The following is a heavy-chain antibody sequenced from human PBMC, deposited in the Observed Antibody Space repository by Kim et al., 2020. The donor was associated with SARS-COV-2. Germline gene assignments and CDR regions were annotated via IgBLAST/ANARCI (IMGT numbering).Heavy chain of an antibody. CDR3: AKGPKRGPFDY. CDR1: GFTFSDYG. Sequence: GGSLRLSCPASGFTFSDYGMSWVRQAPGKGLEWVSVVSGPSVNIYYADSVKGRFTISRDNPKNTLFLQMNSLRAEDTAFYYCAKGPKRGPFDYWGQGSLVT. V-gene: IGHV3-23*01. CDR2: VSGPSVNI. J-gene: IGHJ4*02. D-gene: IGHD3-10*01.